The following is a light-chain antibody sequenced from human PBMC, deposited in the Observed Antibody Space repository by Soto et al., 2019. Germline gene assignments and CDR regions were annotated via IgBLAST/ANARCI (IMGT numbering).Light chain of an antibody. V-gene: IGLV2-8*01. Sequence: QSALTQPPSASGSPGQSVTISCTGTSSDVGGYNYVSWYQQHPGKAPKLMIYEVSKRPSGVPDRFSGSKSGNTASLTVSGXXXXXXXXYYCSSYAGSNNPYVFGTGTK. CDR2: EVS. CDR1: SSDVGGYNY. J-gene: IGLJ1*01. CDR3: SSYAGSNNPYV.